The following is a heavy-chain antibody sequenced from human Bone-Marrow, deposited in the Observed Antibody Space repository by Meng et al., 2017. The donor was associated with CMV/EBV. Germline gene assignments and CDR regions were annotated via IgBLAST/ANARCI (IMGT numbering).Heavy chain of an antibody. CDR1: GGSISSSSYY. CDR3: ARDIVVVPAATDYYYYYGMDV. Sequence: SETLSLTCTVSGGSISSSSYYWGWIRQPPGKGLEWIGSIYYSGSTYYNPSLKSRVTISVDTSKNQFSLKLSSVTAADTAVYYCARDIVVVPAATDYYYYYGMDVWGQGTTVTVSS. D-gene: IGHD2-2*01. V-gene: IGHV4-39*07. J-gene: IGHJ6*02. CDR2: IYYSGST.